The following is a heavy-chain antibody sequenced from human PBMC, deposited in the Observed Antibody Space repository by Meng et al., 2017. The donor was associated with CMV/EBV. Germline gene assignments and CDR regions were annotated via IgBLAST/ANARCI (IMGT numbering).Heavy chain of an antibody. CDR3: AKDADSSSWYMYYGMDV. CDR1: GFTFDDYA. Sequence: GGSLRLSCAASGFTFDDYAMHWVRQAPGKGLEWVSGISWNSGSIGYADSVKGRFTISRDNAKNSLYLKMNSLRAEDTALYYCAKDADSSSWYMYYGMDVWGQGTTVTVSS. V-gene: IGHV3-9*01. CDR2: ISWNSGSI. J-gene: IGHJ6*02. D-gene: IGHD6-13*01.